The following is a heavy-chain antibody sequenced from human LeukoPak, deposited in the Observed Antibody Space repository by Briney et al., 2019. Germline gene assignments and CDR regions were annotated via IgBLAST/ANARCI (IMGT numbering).Heavy chain of an antibody. D-gene: IGHD1-14*01. CDR2: IIPIFGTA. Sequence: SVKVSCKASGGTFSSYAISWVRQAPGQGLEWMGRIIPIFGTANYAQKFQGRVTITTDESTSTAYMELSSLRSEDTAVYYCATETIGRHYDYWGQGTLLTVSS. J-gene: IGHJ4*02. CDR3: ATETIGRHYDY. CDR1: GGTFSSYA. V-gene: IGHV1-69*05.